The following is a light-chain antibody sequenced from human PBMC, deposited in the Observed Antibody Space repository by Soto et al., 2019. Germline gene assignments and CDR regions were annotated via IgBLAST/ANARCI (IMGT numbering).Light chain of an antibody. CDR2: WAS. CDR1: QSVLDISNNKNY. V-gene: IGKV4-1*01. Sequence: DIVMTQSPDSLAVSLGEGATINCKSSQSVLDISNNKNYLAWYQQKPRQPPKLLIYWASARESGVPDRFSGSGSGTDCTLTIGSLQAEDVAVYYCQQYYRTPPTFGQGTKV. J-gene: IGKJ2*01. CDR3: QQYYRTPPT.